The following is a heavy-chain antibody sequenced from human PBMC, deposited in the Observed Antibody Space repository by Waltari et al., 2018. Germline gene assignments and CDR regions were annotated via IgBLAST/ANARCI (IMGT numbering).Heavy chain of an antibody. Sequence: QVQLQESGPGLVKPSQTLSLTCTVSGGSLRRGGYYWSWIRQHPGKGLEWIGYIYYSGSTYYNPSLKSRVTISVDTSKNQFSLKLSSVTAADTAVYYCARDLGYGSGTSWGWFDPWGQGTLVTVSS. V-gene: IGHV4-31*03. CDR1: GGSLRRGGYY. CDR2: IYYSGST. D-gene: IGHD3-10*01. CDR3: ARDLGYGSGTSWGWFDP. J-gene: IGHJ5*02.